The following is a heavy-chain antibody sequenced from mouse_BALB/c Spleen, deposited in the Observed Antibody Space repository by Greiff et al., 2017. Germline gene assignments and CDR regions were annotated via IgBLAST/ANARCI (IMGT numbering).Heavy chain of an antibody. CDR3: ARGYGNYVFPAMDY. J-gene: IGHJ4*01. V-gene: IGHV1-14*01. CDR2: INPYNDGT. Sequence: EVQLQQSGPELVKPGASVKMSCKASGYTFTSYVMHWVKQKPGQGLEWIGYINPYNDGTKYNEKFKGKATLTSDKSSSTAYMELSSLTSEDSAVYYCARGYGNYVFPAMDYWGQGTSVTVSS. CDR1: GYTFTSYV. D-gene: IGHD2-10*02.